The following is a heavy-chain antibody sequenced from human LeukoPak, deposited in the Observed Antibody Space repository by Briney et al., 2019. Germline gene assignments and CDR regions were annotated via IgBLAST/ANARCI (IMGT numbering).Heavy chain of an antibody. CDR3: ARDEEDWGSSSWLPGDY. D-gene: IGHD6-13*01. CDR2: ISYDGSNK. J-gene: IGHJ4*02. Sequence: PGGSLRLSCAASGFTFSSYGMHGVRQAPGKGLELVAVISYDGSNKYYADSVKGRFTISRDNSKNTLYLQMNSLRAEDTAVYYCARDEEDWGSSSWLPGDYWGQGTLVTVSS. CDR1: GFTFSSYG. V-gene: IGHV3-30*03.